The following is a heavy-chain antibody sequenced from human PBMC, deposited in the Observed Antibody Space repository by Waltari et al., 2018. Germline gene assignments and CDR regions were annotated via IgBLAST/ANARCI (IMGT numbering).Heavy chain of an antibody. CDR2: IIPIFGTA. CDR1: GGTFSSYA. V-gene: IGHV1-69*13. J-gene: IGHJ3*02. CDR3: ATKRGAAADNAFDI. D-gene: IGHD6-13*01. Sequence: QVQLVQSGAEVKKPGSSVKVSCKASGGTFSSYAISWVRQAPGQGLEWMGGIIPIFGTANYEQKFQGRVTITADESTSTAYMELSSLRSEDTAVYYCATKRGAAADNAFDIWGQGTMVTVSS.